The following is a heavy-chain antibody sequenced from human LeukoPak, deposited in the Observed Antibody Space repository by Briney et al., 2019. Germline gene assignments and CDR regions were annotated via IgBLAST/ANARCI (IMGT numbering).Heavy chain of an antibody. Sequence: GGSLRLSCAASGFTFDNYAMNWVRQVPGKGLEWISLISWNSGTIGYADSVKGRFTISRDNANNFLYLQMNSLRAEDTALYYCAKDPRTSWNDGYFDYWGQGTLVTVSS. CDR3: AKDPRTSWNDGYFDY. CDR2: ISWNSGTI. CDR1: GFTFDNYA. J-gene: IGHJ4*02. V-gene: IGHV3-9*01. D-gene: IGHD1-1*01.